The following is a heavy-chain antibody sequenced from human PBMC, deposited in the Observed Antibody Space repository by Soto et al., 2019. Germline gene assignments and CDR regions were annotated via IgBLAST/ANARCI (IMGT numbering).Heavy chain of an antibody. CDR2: IIPMLDIT. V-gene: IGHV1-69*02. J-gene: IGHJ3*02. CDR1: GGTFSTYT. D-gene: IGHD6-13*01. CDR3: TLGSWSAETFDI. Sequence: QVQLLQSGAEMKKPGSSVKVSCKASGGTFSTYTIIWVRQAPGQGLEWMGRIIPMLDITNTAQSFQGRVTIPADKSTSTAYLDLSALRSDDTAIYFCTLGSWSAETFDIWGRGTMVTVSS.